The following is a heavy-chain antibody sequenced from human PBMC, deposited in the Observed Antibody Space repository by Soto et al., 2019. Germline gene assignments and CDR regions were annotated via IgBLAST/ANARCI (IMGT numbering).Heavy chain of an antibody. J-gene: IGHJ5*02. V-gene: IGHV6-1*01. CDR2: TYYRSRFFS. CDR3: VRDRYSSSGWFDP. Sequence: SQTLSLTCAVSGDSVSSYSAAWNWIRQSPSGGLEWLGRTYYRSRFFSDYAESVKSRIIINPDTSKNQFSLQLKSVTPEDTAVYYCVRDRYSSSGWFDPWGQGTPVTVSS. CDR1: GDSVSSYSAA. D-gene: IGHD3-10*01.